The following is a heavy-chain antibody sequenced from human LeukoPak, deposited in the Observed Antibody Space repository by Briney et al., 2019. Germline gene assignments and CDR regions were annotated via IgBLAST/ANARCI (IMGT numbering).Heavy chain of an antibody. D-gene: IGHD5-18*01. Sequence: GASVKVSCKASGYTFTSYGISWVRQAPGQGLEWMGWINPNSGGTNYAQKFQGRVTMTRDTSISTAYMELSRLRSDDTAVYYCARVTTAMADYYYGMDVWGQGTTVTVSS. J-gene: IGHJ6*02. CDR3: ARVTTAMADYYYGMDV. CDR1: GYTFTSYG. V-gene: IGHV1-2*02. CDR2: INPNSGGT.